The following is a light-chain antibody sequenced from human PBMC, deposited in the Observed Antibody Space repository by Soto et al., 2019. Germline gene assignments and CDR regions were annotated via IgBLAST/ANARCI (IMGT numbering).Light chain of an antibody. CDR3: QQYNSYPWT. CDR2: DAS. V-gene: IGKV1-5*01. Sequence: DIQITHSASTLSASVGDRVTITCRASQSISSWLAWYQQKPGKAPKLLIYDASSLESGVPSRFSGSGSGTEFTLTISSLQPDDFATYYCQQYNSYPWTFGQGTKV. J-gene: IGKJ1*01. CDR1: QSISSW.